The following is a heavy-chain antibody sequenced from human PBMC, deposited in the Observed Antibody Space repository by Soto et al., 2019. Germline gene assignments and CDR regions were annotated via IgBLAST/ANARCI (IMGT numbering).Heavy chain of an antibody. V-gene: IGHV1-3*01. Sequence: ASVKVSCKASGYTFTRYTMNWVRQAPGQRLEWMGWINPDNGNTKSSQKFQDRVIITRDTSASTAYMDLSSLRSEDTAVYYCARGIATGQLDPWGQGTPVTVSS. J-gene: IGHJ5*02. CDR3: ARGIATGQLDP. D-gene: IGHD2-15*01. CDR2: INPDNGNT. CDR1: GYTFTRYT.